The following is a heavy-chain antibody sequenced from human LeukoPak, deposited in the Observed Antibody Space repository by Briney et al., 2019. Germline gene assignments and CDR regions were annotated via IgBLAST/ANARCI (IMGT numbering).Heavy chain of an antibody. CDR1: GGSINGYY. CDR3: ARLPTGYPNWFDT. D-gene: IGHD5-18*01. J-gene: IGHJ5*02. CDR2: VYYSGSS. V-gene: IGHV4-59*01. Sequence: PSETLSLTCTVSGGSINGYYWTWIRQSPGKGLEWIGYVYYSGSSNYNPSLKSRVTISADTSKNQFSLKLTSVTAADTAVYYCARLPTGYPNWFDTWGQGILVTVSS.